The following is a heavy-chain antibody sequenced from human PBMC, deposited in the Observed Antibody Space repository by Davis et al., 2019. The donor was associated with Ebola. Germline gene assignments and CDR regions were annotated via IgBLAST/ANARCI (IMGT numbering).Heavy chain of an antibody. V-gene: IGHV3-15*01. CDR2: IKSKTDGGTA. D-gene: IGHD3-3*01. CDR3: ITEPSHTRGRFLDVTSFNI. J-gene: IGHJ3*02. Sequence: GESLKISCEASGFTLNRYWMTWVRQAPGKGLEWVGRIKSKTDGGTADYAAPVKGRFTISRDYSKNTLYLQMKSLTTEDTAVYLCITEPSHTRGRFLDVTSFNIWGQGTMVTVSS. CDR1: GFTLNRYW.